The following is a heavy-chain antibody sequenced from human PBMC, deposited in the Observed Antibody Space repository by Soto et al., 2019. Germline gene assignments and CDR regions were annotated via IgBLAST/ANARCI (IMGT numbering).Heavy chain of an antibody. Sequence: SETLSLTCAVSGYSISSGYYWGWIRQPPGKGLEWIGSIYHSGSSYYNPSLQSRVTISVDRSKAQFYLTLTSVTAADTAVYFCARARYYDWCFDLRGLGTPVTVSS. CDR1: GYSISSGYY. V-gene: IGHV4-38-2*01. J-gene: IGHJ4*02. D-gene: IGHD3-9*01. CDR2: IYHSGSS. CDR3: ARARYYDWCFDL.